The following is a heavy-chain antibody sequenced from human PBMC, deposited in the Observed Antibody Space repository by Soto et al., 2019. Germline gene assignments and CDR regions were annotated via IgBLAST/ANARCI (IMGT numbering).Heavy chain of an antibody. J-gene: IGHJ3*02. V-gene: IGHV5-10-1*01. CDR1: GFRFTSYW. D-gene: IGHD3-9*01. CDR3: ARPSTGSPCDAFDT. CDR2: IDPSDSST. Sequence: GESLKISCKGSGFRFTSYWISWVRQMPGKGREGMGRIDPSDSSTKYSPSFQGHVTISADKSISTAFLQWSSLKASDIAMYYCARPSTGSPCDAFDTRGQGTTVTVSS.